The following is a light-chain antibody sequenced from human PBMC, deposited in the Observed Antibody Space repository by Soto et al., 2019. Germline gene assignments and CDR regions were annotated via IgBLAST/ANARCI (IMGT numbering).Light chain of an antibody. CDR1: SGHSSYA. CDR3: QTWGTGVRV. CDR2: LNSDGSH. J-gene: IGLJ3*02. Sequence: QSVLTQSPSASASLGASVRLTCTLSSGHSSYAIAWHQQQPEKGPRYLMKLNSDGSHSKGDGIPDRFSGSSSGAERYLIISSLQSEDEADYYCQTWGTGVRVFGGGTQLTV. V-gene: IGLV4-69*01.